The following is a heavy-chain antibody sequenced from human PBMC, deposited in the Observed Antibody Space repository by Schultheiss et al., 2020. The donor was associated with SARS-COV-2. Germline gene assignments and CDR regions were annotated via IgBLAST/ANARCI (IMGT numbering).Heavy chain of an antibody. CDR1: GFTFGDYA. CDR3: ARDFRGYSYPGDY. Sequence: GESLKISCTASGFTFGDYAMSWFRQAPGKGLEWVANIKQDGSEKYYVDSVKGRFTISRDNAKNSLYLQMNSLRAEDTAVYYCARDFRGYSYPGDYWGQGTLVTVSS. D-gene: IGHD5-18*01. V-gene: IGHV3-7*01. CDR2: IKQDGSEK. J-gene: IGHJ4*02.